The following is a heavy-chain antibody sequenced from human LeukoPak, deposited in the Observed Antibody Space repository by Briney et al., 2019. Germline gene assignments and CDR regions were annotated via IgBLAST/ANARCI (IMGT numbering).Heavy chain of an antibody. CDR2: INHSGST. Sequence: SETLSLTCAVYGGSFSGYYWSWIRQPPGKGLEWIGEINHSGSTNYNPSLKSRVTISVDTSKNQFSLKLSSVTAADTAVYYCARDKGLRWSKDAFDIWGQGTMVTVSS. CDR3: ARDKGLRWSKDAFDI. D-gene: IGHD4-23*01. J-gene: IGHJ3*02. V-gene: IGHV4-34*01. CDR1: GGSFSGYY.